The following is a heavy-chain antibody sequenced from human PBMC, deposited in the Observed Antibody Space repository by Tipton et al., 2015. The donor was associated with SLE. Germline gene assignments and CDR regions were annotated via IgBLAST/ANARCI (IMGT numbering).Heavy chain of an antibody. CDR2: VDKSGNS. J-gene: IGHJ5*02. Sequence: TLSLTCTVSGGSISSNDYYWAWIRQAPGKGLEWIGNVDKSGNSDYNPSLKSRVTMSVDTSKNQFSLRLSSVTTADTAVYYCARGFLEMFDPWGPGTLVTVSS. CDR3: ARGFLEMFDP. V-gene: IGHV4-39*07. CDR1: GGSISSNDYY. D-gene: IGHD3-3*01.